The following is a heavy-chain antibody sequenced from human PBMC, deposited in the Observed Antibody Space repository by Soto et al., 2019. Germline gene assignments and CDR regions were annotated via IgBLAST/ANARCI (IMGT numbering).Heavy chain of an antibody. CDR3: AKATATGGGAFDI. CDR1: GFICSSYD. V-gene: IGHV3-23*01. D-gene: IGHD2-8*02. J-gene: IGHJ3*02. CDR2: ILVDGRT. Sequence: GGSLRLSXAASGFICSSYDMSWVRQAPGKGLEWVSTILVDGRTFYVDSVKGRFTISRDSSQNTVYLQMNSLTAGDTALYYCAKATATGGGAFDICGQGTMVTVSS.